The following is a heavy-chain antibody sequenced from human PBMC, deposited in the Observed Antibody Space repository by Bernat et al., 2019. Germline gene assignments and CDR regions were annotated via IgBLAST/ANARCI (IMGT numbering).Heavy chain of an antibody. V-gene: IGHV4-59*01. Sequence: QVQLQESGPGLVKPSETLSLTCTVSGGSISSYYWSWIRQPPGKGLEWIGYIYYSGSTNYNPSLKSRVTISVDTSKNQFSLKLSSVTTADTAVYYCARGPITVIGGGDAFDIWGQGTMVTVSS. CDR1: GGSISSYY. CDR3: ARGPITVIGGGDAFDI. D-gene: IGHD3-22*01. J-gene: IGHJ3*02. CDR2: IYYSGST.